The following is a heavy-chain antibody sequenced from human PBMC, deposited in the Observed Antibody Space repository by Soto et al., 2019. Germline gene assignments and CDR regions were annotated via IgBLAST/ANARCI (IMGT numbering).Heavy chain of an antibody. CDR3: AHTYSSGWYIGPFDY. CDR1: GFSLSTSGVG. CDR2: IYWDDDK. J-gene: IGHJ4*02. V-gene: IGHV2-5*02. D-gene: IGHD6-19*01. Sequence: QITLKESGPPLVKPTQTLTLTCTFSGFSLSTSGVGVGWIRQPPGKALEWLALIYWDDDKRYSPSLKSRLTIPKDTSKNQLVLTMTHMDPLDTATYYCAHTYSSGWYIGPFDYWGQGTLVTVSS.